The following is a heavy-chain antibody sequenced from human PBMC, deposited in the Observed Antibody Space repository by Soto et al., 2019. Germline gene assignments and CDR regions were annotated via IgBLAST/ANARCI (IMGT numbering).Heavy chain of an antibody. J-gene: IGHJ3*02. CDR2: IYYGGST. V-gene: IGHV4-39*01. D-gene: IGHD3-10*01. CDR1: GGSISSSSYY. Sequence: PSETLSLTCTVSGGSISSSSYYWGWIRQPPGKGLEWIGSIYYGGSTYYNPSLKSRVTISVDTSKNQFSLKPSSVTAADTAVYYCARQLMVRGVDDAFDIWGQGTMVTVSS. CDR3: ARQLMVRGVDDAFDI.